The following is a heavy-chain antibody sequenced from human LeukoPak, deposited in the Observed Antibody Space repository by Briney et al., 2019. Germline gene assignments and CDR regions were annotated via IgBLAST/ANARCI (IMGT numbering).Heavy chain of an antibody. J-gene: IGHJ6*03. CDR3: ARDIDLHYFDSGGSPWYYYYMDV. CDR2: ISSNGGST. CDR1: GFTFSSYA. Sequence: PGESLRLSCAASGFTFSSYAMHWIRQAPGKGLEYVSAISSNGGSTYYVNSVKGRFTISRDNSKNTLYLQMGSLRAEDMAVYYCARDIDLHYFDSGGSPWYYYYMDVWGKGTTVTVSS. V-gene: IGHV3-64*01. D-gene: IGHD3-22*01.